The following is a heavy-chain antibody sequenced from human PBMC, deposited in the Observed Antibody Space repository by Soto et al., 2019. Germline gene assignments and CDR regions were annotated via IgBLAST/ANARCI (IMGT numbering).Heavy chain of an antibody. J-gene: IGHJ4*02. CDR1: GGSISSSSYY. Sequence: QLQLQESGPGLVKPSETLSLTCTVSGGSISSSSYYWGWIRQPPGKGLEWIGTIYHSGSTYYKPSLKSRVTISVDTSKNQFSLKLNSVTAADPAIYYCAREMGGSIDYWGQGTLVPVSS. D-gene: IGHD1-26*01. CDR2: IYHSGST. V-gene: IGHV4-39*01. CDR3: AREMGGSIDY.